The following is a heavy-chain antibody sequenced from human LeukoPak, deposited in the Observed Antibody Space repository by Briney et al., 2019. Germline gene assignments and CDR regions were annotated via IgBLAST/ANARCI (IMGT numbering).Heavy chain of an antibody. Sequence: PGRSLRLSCAASGFTFSSYVMHWVRQAPGKGLEWVALISSDENNKYHADSVRGRFTISRDNSKNTLYLQMNSLRAEDTAVYYCARAGLQWLEPHYFDYWGQGTLVTVSS. CDR2: ISSDENNK. CDR1: GFTFSSYV. CDR3: ARAGLQWLEPHYFDY. J-gene: IGHJ4*02. D-gene: IGHD6-19*01. V-gene: IGHV3-30*03.